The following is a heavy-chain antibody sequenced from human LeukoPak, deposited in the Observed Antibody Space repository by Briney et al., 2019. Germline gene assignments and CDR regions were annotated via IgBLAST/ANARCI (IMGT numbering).Heavy chain of an antibody. D-gene: IGHD3-10*01. Sequence: GASVKVSCKVSGYALTELSMHWVRQAPGKGLEWMGGFDPEDGETIYAQKFQGRVTMTEDTSTDTAYMELSSLRSEDTAVYYCATAPRITMVRDGGSGPRYYYYGMDVWGQGTTVTVSS. J-gene: IGHJ6*02. CDR1: GYALTELS. CDR3: ATAPRITMVRDGGSGPRYYYYGMDV. CDR2: FDPEDGET. V-gene: IGHV1-24*01.